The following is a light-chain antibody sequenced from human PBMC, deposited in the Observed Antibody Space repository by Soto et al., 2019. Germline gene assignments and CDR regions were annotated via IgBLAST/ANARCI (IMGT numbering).Light chain of an antibody. CDR3: QAYDSSLSGYV. V-gene: IGLV1-40*01. CDR2: GNS. J-gene: IGLJ1*01. Sequence: QSVLTQPPSVSGAPGQRVTISCTGSSSTIGAGYDVHWYQQLPGTAPKLLIYGNSNRPSGVPDRCSGSKSGTSASLAITGLQAEDEADYYCQAYDSSLSGYVFGTGTKLTVL. CDR1: SSTIGAGYD.